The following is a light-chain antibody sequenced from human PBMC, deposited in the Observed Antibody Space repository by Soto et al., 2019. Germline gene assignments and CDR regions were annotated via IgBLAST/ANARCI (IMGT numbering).Light chain of an antibody. CDR3: LQHFTYPWT. CDR2: AAS. Sequence: DIQMTQSPSAMSASVGDRVTITCRASQGISNYLAWFQQKPGQVPKRQIFAASNLQYGVPSRFSGSGSGTEFTLTISTLEPEDFATYHCLQHFTYPWTFGQGTKVDMK. CDR1: QGISNY. J-gene: IGKJ1*01. V-gene: IGKV1-17*03.